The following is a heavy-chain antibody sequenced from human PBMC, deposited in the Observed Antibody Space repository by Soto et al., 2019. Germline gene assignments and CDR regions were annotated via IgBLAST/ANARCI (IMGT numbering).Heavy chain of an antibody. CDR3: AREHCSGGSCYPGAFDI. CDR1: GFTFSDYY. V-gene: IGHV3-11*01. Sequence: LRLSCAASGFTFSDYYMSWIRQAPGKGLEWVSYISSSGSTIYYADSVKGRFTISRDNAKNSLYLQMNSLRAEDTAVYYCAREHCSGGSCYPGAFDIWGQGTMVTVSS. CDR2: ISSSGSTI. D-gene: IGHD2-15*01. J-gene: IGHJ3*02.